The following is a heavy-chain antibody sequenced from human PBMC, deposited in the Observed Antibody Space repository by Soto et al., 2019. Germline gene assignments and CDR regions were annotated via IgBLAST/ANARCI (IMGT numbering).Heavy chain of an antibody. CDR1: GGSISSSSYY. Sequence: SETLSLTCTVSGGSISSSSYYWGWIRQAPGKGLEWIGRIYYSGSTYYKPSLKSRITISVDTSKNQFSLKLSSVTAADTAVYYCARHIDYWGQGTLVTVSS. J-gene: IGHJ4*02. CDR3: ARHIDY. CDR2: IYYSGST. V-gene: IGHV4-39*01.